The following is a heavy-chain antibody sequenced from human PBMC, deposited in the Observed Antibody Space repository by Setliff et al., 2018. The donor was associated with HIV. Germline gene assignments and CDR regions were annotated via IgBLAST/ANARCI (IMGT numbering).Heavy chain of an antibody. CDR1: GGSISSYY. V-gene: IGHV4-4*07. D-gene: IGHD3-10*01. CDR2: IYTSGST. Sequence: SETLSLTCTVSGGSISSYYWSWIRQHAGKGLEWIGRIYTSGSTNYNPSLKSRVTMTVDTSKNQFSLKLISVTAAATAVYYCARAESTEYYGSGVYVPSFLPPLIYWGQGTLVTVSS. J-gene: IGHJ4*02. CDR3: ARAESTEYYGSGVYVPSFLPPLIY.